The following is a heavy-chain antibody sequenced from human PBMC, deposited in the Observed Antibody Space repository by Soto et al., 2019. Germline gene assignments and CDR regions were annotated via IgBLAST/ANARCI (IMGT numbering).Heavy chain of an antibody. CDR3: VKGGYHYFDY. D-gene: IGHD5-12*01. Sequence: QVQLVESGGGVVQPGRSLRLSCAASRFTFSNYGMHWVRQTPGKGLEWVAVISYDGSNKYYADSVKGRFTISRDNSKNTLYLQMNSLRAEDTAVYYCVKGGYHYFDYWGQGTPVTVSS. CDR1: RFTFSNYG. CDR2: ISYDGSNK. V-gene: IGHV3-30*18. J-gene: IGHJ4*02.